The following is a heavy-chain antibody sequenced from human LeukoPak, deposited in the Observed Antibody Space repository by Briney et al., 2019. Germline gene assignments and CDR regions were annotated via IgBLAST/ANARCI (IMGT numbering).Heavy chain of an antibody. CDR3: ARVKGSSDAFDI. Sequence: GALRLPCAAPGFSLSGYYMSWIRQAPGKGLEWVSYRFTISRDNAKNSLYLQMNSLRAEDTAVYYCARVKGSSDAFDIWGQGTMVTVSS. CDR1: GFSLSGYY. V-gene: IGHV3-11*04. D-gene: IGHD1-26*01. J-gene: IGHJ3*02.